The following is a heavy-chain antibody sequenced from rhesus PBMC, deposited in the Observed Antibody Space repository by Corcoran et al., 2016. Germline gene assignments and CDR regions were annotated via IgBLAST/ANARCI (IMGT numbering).Heavy chain of an antibody. D-gene: IGHD3-34*01. CDR2: IGGSSGST. Sequence: QVQLEESGPGLVKPSETLSLTCVVSGGSISGYYWNWIRQPPWKGLGWIGYIGGSSGSTDYNPSLKSRVTISTDTSKNQLSLRLSSVTAADTAVYYCARDWGYFDYWGQGVLVTVSS. CDR1: GGSISGYY. J-gene: IGHJ4*01. CDR3: ARDWGYFDY. V-gene: IGHV4S5*01.